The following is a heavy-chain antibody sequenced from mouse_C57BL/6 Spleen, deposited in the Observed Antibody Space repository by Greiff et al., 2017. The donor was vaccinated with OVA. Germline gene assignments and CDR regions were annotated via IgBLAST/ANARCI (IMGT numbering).Heavy chain of an antibody. V-gene: IGHV1-64*01. Sequence: QVQLQQPGAELVKPGASVKLSCKASGYTFTSYWMHWVKQRPGQGLEWIGMIHPNSGSTNYNEKFKSKATLTVDKSSSTAYMQLSSLTSEDSAVYYCARWATYYGSSWGYFDYWGQGTTLTVSA. J-gene: IGHJ2*01. D-gene: IGHD1-1*01. CDR3: ARWATYYGSSWGYFDY. CDR2: IHPNSGST. CDR1: GYTFTSYW.